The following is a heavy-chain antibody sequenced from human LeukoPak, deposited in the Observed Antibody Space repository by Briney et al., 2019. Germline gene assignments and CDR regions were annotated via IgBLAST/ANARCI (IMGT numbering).Heavy chain of an antibody. CDR1: GFTLSSYS. CDR2: ISSSSSYI. CDR3: ARGGTGKYYYDSSGYYGDY. Sequence: PGGSLRLSCAASGFTLSSYSMNWVRQAPGKGLEWVSSISSSSSYIYYADSVKGRFTISRDNAKNSLYLQMNSLRAEDTAVYYCARGGTGKYYYDSSGYYGDYWGQGTLVTVSS. D-gene: IGHD3-22*01. V-gene: IGHV3-21*01. J-gene: IGHJ4*02.